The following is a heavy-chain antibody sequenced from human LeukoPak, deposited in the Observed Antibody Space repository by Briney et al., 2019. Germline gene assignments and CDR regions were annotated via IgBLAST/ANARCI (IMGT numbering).Heavy chain of an antibody. D-gene: IGHD3-22*01. Sequence: ASVNVSCKASGYTFTGYYMHWVRQAPGQGLEWMGWINPNSGGTNYAQKFQGWVTMTRDTSISTAYMELSRLRSDDTAVYYCAREKNYYDSSGYYPTGFDYWGQGTLVTVSS. CDR1: GYTFTGYY. CDR3: AREKNYYDSSGYYPTGFDY. CDR2: INPNSGGT. J-gene: IGHJ4*02. V-gene: IGHV1-2*04.